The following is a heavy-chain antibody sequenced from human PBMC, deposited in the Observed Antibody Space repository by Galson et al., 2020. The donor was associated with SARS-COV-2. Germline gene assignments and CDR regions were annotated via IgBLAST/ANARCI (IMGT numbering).Heavy chain of an antibody. V-gene: IGHV3-30*02. CDR2: LRYDGRNQ. D-gene: IGHD1-1*01. CDR3: AKAGPAPVLPVHPRSVSVYYFFGIDV. Sequence: GESLKISCAASGFTFSTSGMHWLRQAPGKGLEWVAFLRYDGRNQLYSDSVRGRFTISRDTSANTLYLQMNSLRREDTAVYYCAKAGPAPVLPVHPRSVSVYYFFGIDVWCRWTTVSVSS. J-gene: IGHJ6*02. CDR1: GFTFSTSG.